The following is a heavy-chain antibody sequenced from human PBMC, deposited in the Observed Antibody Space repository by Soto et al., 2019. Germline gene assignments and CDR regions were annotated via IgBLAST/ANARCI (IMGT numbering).Heavy chain of an antibody. J-gene: IGHJ5*02. V-gene: IGHV2-26*01. CDR2: IFSNDEK. CDR1: GFSLSNAGLG. Sequence: QVTVKESGPVLVKPTETLTLTCTVSGFSLSNAGLGVSWIRQPPGKALEWLAHIFSNDEKSYSTSLKSRLTISKDTSKSQVVLTMTNXDXXXXATXXXXXXXXXXXXXXXXWGQGTLVTVSS. CDR3: XXXXXXXXXXXXX.